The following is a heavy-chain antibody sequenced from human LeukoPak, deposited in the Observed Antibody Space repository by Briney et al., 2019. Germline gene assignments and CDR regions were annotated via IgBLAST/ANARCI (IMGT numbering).Heavy chain of an antibody. CDR1: GGSFSGYY. Sequence: SETLSLTCAVYGGSFSGYYWSWIRQPPGKGLEWIGEINHSGSTNYNPSLKSRVTISVDTSKNQFSLKLSSVTAADTAVYYCARHHEIEMATRAFDIWGQGTMVTVSS. J-gene: IGHJ3*02. V-gene: IGHV4-34*01. CDR2: INHSGST. D-gene: IGHD5-24*01. CDR3: ARHHEIEMATRAFDI.